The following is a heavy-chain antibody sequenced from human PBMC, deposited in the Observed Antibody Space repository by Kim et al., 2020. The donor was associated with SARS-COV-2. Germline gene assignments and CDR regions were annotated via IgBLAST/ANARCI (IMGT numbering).Heavy chain of an antibody. CDR3: AKDKQQLVIIEY. D-gene: IGHD6-13*01. J-gene: IGHJ4*02. Sequence: GGSLRLSCAASGFTFSSYGMHWVRQAPGKGLEWVAVISYDGSNKYYADSVKGRFTISRDNSKNTLYLQMNSLRAEDTAVYYCAKDKQQLVIIEYWGQGTL. V-gene: IGHV3-30*18. CDR2: ISYDGSNK. CDR1: GFTFSSYG.